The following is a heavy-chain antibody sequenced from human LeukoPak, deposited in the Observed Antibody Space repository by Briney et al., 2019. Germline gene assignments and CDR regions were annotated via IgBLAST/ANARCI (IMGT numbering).Heavy chain of an antibody. Sequence: SSETLSLTCTVSGGSISSYYWNWIRQSPGKGLEWIGYIHYSGSTNYNPSLKSRVTISVDTSKNQFSLKLSSVTAADTAVYYCARSTEDWFDPWAREPWSPSPQ. V-gene: IGHV4-59*01. CDR1: GGSISSYY. D-gene: IGHD5/OR15-5a*01. J-gene: IGHJ5*02. CDR2: IHYSGST. CDR3: ARSTEDWFDP.